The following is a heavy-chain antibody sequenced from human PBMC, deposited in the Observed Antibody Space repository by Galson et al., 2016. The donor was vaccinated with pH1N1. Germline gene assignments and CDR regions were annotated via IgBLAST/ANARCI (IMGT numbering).Heavy chain of an antibody. CDR2: ADSKGGEA. D-gene: IGHD3-10*01. V-gene: IGHV1-69-2*01. Sequence: VKVSCKVSGYTFIDYYIHWVQQAPGKGLEWMGLADSKGGEAIYGEKFQGRVTITADTSTDTIYMELSSLRSEDTAVYYCATDRVPENYFASGSYYVAPLYYWGQGTLVTVSS. J-gene: IGHJ4*02. CDR3: ATDRVPENYFASGSYYVAPLYY. CDR1: GYTFIDYY.